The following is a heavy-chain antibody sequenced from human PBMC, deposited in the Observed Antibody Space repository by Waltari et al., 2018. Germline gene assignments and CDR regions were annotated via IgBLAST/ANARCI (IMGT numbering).Heavy chain of an antibody. CDR1: GFTFSSYA. D-gene: IGHD6-19*01. CDR3: DAWLDRPLYFDY. J-gene: IGHJ4*02. Sequence: ALRLSCAASGFTFSSYAMHWVRQAPGKGLEWVAVISYDGSNKYYADSVKGRFTISRDNSKNTLYLQMNSLRAEDTAVYYCDAWLDRPLYFDYWGQGTLVTVSS. V-gene: IGHV3-30-3*01. CDR2: ISYDGSNK.